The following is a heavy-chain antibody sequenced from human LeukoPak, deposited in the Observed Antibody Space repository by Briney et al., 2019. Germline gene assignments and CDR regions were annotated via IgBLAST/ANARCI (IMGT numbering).Heavy chain of an antibody. D-gene: IGHD6-19*01. Sequence: GGSLRLSCAASGFTFSSYSMNWVRQAPGKGLKWVSSISSSSSYIYYADSVRGRFTISRDNAKNSLYLQMNSLRAEDTAVYYCARPGVRVVAGTDYYYMDVWGKGTTVTISS. CDR2: ISSSSSYI. CDR1: GFTFSSYS. J-gene: IGHJ6*03. V-gene: IGHV3-21*01. CDR3: ARPGVRVVAGTDYYYMDV.